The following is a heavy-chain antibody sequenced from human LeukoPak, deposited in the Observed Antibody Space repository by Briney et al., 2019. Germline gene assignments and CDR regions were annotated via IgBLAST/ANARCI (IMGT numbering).Heavy chain of an antibody. CDR2: TYYRSKWYH. J-gene: IGHJ5*02. D-gene: IGHD1-26*01. CDR1: GDSVSSDRAT. V-gene: IGHV6-1*01. Sequence: SQTLSLTCAISGDSVSSDRATWTWIRQSPSRGLEWLGRTYYRSKWYHEYADSVRSRINIYPDTSKNHFSLQLISVTPEDTALYYCARDQWALSSWGQGTLVTVSS. CDR3: ARDQWALSS.